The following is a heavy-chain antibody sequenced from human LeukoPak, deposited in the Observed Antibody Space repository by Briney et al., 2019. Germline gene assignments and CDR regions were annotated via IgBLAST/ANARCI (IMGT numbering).Heavy chain of an antibody. CDR3: ARDGGGIVVVPAAMAAGDWFDP. D-gene: IGHD2-2*01. Sequence: SVKVSCKASGGTFSSYAISWVRQAPGQGLEWMGGIIPIFGTANYAQKFQGRVTITTDESTSTAYMELSSLRSEDTAVYYCARDGGGIVVVPAAMAAGDWFDPWGQGTLVTVSS. J-gene: IGHJ5*02. V-gene: IGHV1-69*05. CDR1: GGTFSSYA. CDR2: IIPIFGTA.